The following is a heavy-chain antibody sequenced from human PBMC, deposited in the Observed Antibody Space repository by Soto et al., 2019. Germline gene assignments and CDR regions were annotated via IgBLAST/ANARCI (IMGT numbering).Heavy chain of an antibody. J-gene: IGHJ6*02. CDR3: ATQGGYCSSTSCHYYYYGMDV. V-gene: IGHV1-46*03. CDR1: GYTFTSYY. D-gene: IGHD2-2*03. CDR2: INPSGGST. Sequence: QVQLVQSGAEVKKPGASVKVSCKAPGYTFTSYYMHWVRQAPGQGLEWMGIINPSGGSTSYAQKFQGRVTMTRDTSTSTVYMELSSLRSEDTAVYYCATQGGYCSSTSCHYYYYGMDVWGQGTTVTVSS.